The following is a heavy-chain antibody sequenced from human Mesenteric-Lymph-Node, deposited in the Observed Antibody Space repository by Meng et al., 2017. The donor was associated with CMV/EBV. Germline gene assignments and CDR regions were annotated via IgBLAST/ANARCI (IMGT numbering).Heavy chain of an antibody. CDR1: GFTVSSNY. V-gene: IGHV3-53*01. CDR2: IYSGGST. J-gene: IGHJ6*02. Sequence: GESLKISCAASGFTVSSNYMSWVRQAPGKGLEWVSVIYSGGSTYYADSVKGRFTISRDNAKNTLYLQMNSLRAEDTAVYYCARARKGGMDVWGQGTTVTVSS. CDR3: ARARKGGMDV.